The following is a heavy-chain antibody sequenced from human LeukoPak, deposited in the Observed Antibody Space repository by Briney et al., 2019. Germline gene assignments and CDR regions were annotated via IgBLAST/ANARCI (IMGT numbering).Heavy chain of an antibody. V-gene: IGHV4-4*07. J-gene: IGHJ6*03. CDR1: GGSISSYY. Sequence: SEILSLTCTVSGGSISSYYWSWIRQPAGKGLEWIGRIYTSGSTNYNPSLKSRVTMSVDTSKNQFSLKLSSVTAADTAVYYCARDSGSYSYYYYYMDVWGKGTTVTVSS. CDR3: ARDSGSYSYYYYYMDV. D-gene: IGHD1-26*01. CDR2: IYTSGST.